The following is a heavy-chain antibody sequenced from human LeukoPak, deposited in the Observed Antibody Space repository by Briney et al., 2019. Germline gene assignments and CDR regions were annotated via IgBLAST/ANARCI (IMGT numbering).Heavy chain of an antibody. CDR2: SKTDGGTT. Sequence: GGSLRLSCAASGFTFSNAWMKSKTDGGTTDYAAPVKGRFTISRDDSKNTVYLQMSSLITDDTGVYYCTTALNFDILTGLYQPIAAFDVWGQGTLVTVSS. J-gene: IGHJ3*01. V-gene: IGHV3-15*01. D-gene: IGHD3-9*01. CDR1: GFTFSNAW. CDR3: TTALNFDILTGLYQPIAAFDV.